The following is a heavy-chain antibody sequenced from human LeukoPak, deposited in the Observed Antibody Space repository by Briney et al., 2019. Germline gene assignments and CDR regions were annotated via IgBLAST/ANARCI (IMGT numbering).Heavy chain of an antibody. CDR3: VKDGSGWSYDS. J-gene: IGHJ5*01. D-gene: IGHD3-10*01. CDR2: ISAGGGST. Sequence: GGSLRLSCAASGFTFSSYAMSWVRQAPGKGLEWVSAISAGGGSTYYADSVKGRFTISRDISKNTLYLQLSSLRADDTAVYYCVKDGSGWSYDSWGQGTLVTVSS. CDR1: GFTFSSYA. V-gene: IGHV3-23*01.